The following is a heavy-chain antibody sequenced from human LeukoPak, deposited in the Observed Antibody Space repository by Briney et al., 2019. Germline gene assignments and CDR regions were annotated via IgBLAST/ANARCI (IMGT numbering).Heavy chain of an antibody. J-gene: IGHJ6*04. V-gene: IGHV4-59*01. Sequence: PSETLSLTCTVSGGSISSYYWSWIRQPPGKGLEWIGYIYYSESTNYNPSLKSRVTISVDTSKNQFSLKLSSVTAADTAVYYCASSSTRIVVALLDVWGKGTTVTVSS. CDR1: GGSISSYY. CDR3: ASSSTRIVVALLDV. CDR2: IYYSEST. D-gene: IGHD3-22*01.